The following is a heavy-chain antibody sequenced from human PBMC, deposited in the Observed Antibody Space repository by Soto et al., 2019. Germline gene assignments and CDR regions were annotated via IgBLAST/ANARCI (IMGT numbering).Heavy chain of an antibody. Sequence: QVQLQRWGAGLLKPSETLSLTCAVYGGSFGGYYWSGIRQPPGKGLEWIGEINHSGSTNYNPSLKSRVTTSVDTSKNQFSLKLSSVTAADTAVYYCARGAGGHDYWGQGTLVTVSS. D-gene: IGHD3-16*01. CDR3: ARGAGGHDY. CDR2: INHSGST. V-gene: IGHV4-34*01. J-gene: IGHJ4*02. CDR1: GGSFGGYY.